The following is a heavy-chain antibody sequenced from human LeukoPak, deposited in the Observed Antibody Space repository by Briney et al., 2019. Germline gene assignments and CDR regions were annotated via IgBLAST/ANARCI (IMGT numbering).Heavy chain of an antibody. Sequence: PSLTFTVSCGSITNYYWSWIRPPAGKGLEWIGGIYPSGSTSSNPSLKSRVTMSIDTSKNQFSLTLSSLTAADTAVYYCARGCSSTSCWLRMDVWGQGTTVTVSS. D-gene: IGHD2-2*01. V-gene: IGHV4-4*07. CDR3: ARGCSSTSCWLRMDV. CDR1: CGSITNYY. CDR2: IYPSGST. J-gene: IGHJ6*02.